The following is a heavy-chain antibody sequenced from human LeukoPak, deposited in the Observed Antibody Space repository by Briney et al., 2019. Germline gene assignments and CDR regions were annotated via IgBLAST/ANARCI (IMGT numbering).Heavy chain of an antibody. Sequence: ASVKLSCTASGYAFTGYYMHWVRQAPGKGLEWMGWINPNSGGTNYAHNFQGRVTMTRDTSISTAYMELSRLRSDDTAVYYCAREMGQGIAVDGTARTSYNWFDPWGQGTQVIVSS. V-gene: IGHV1-2*02. CDR2: INPNSGGT. CDR3: AREMGQGIAVDGTARTSYNWFDP. J-gene: IGHJ5*02. CDR1: GYAFTGYY. D-gene: IGHD6-19*01.